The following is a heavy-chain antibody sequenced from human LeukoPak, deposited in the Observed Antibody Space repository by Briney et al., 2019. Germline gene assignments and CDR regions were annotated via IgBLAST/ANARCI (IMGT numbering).Heavy chain of an antibody. V-gene: IGHV3-20*04. J-gene: IGHJ4*02. Sequence: PGGSLRLSCAASGFTFDHYGMSWVRQAPGKGLEWVSGINWNGDSTGYADSVKGRFTISRDNAKNSLYLQMNSLRAEDTALYYCARVGDSSGWYVGVYWGQGTLVTASS. D-gene: IGHD6-19*01. CDR3: ARVGDSSGWYVGVY. CDR1: GFTFDHYG. CDR2: INWNGDST.